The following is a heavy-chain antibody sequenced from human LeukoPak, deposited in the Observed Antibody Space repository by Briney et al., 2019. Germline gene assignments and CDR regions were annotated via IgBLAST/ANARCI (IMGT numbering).Heavy chain of an antibody. CDR3: AKRGRYYDSSGYYDWYFDL. J-gene: IGHJ2*01. CDR2: ISGSGGST. CDR1: GFTFSSYA. Sequence: QPGGSLRLSCAASGFTFSSYAMSWVRQAPGKGLEWVSAISGSGGSTYYADSVKGRFTISRDNSKNTLYLQMNSLRAEDTAVYYCAKRGRYYDSSGYYDWYFDLWGRGTLVTVSS. D-gene: IGHD3-22*01. V-gene: IGHV3-23*01.